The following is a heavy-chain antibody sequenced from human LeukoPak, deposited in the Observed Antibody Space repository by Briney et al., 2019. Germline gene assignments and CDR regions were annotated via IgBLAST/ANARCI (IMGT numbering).Heavy chain of an antibody. CDR2: IKQDGSEK. Sequence: GGSLRLSCAASGFTFSSYWMSWVRQAPGKGLEWVANIKQDGSEKYYVDSVKGRFTISRDNAKNSLYLQMNSLRAEDTAVYYCARLLAAAGTFSSYYYGMDVWGQGTTVTVTS. D-gene: IGHD6-13*01. CDR1: GFTFSSYW. V-gene: IGHV3-7*01. CDR3: ARLLAAAGTFSSYYYGMDV. J-gene: IGHJ6*02.